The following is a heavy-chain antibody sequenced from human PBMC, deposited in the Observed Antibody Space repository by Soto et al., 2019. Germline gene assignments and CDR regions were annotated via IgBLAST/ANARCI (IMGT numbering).Heavy chain of an antibody. D-gene: IGHD3-9*01. CDR3: ARDLGSLRYFDWLSLPDFDY. CDR2: ISAYNGNT. J-gene: IGHJ4*02. CDR1: GYTFTSYG. Sequence: QVQLVQSGAEVKKPGASVKVSCKASGYTFTSYGISWVRQARGQGLEWMGWISAYNGNTNYAQKLQGRVTMTTDTSTSTAYMELRSLRSDDTAVYYCARDLGSLRYFDWLSLPDFDYWGQGTLVTVSS. V-gene: IGHV1-18*01.